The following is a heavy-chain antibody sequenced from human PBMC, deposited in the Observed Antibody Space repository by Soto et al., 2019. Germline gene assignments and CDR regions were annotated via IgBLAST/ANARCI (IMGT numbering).Heavy chain of an antibody. Sequence: EVQLLESGGGLVQPGGSLQLSCAASGFSFSNFAVTWVRQAPGKGLEWVSTISGSGNSRYYADSVKGRFTVSRDNSKDTLYLQMNSLRAEDTAVYYCAKEFLAAVTDTQGVYYYYYGMDVWGQGTTVTVSS. CDR1: GFSFSNFA. CDR2: ISGSGNSR. D-gene: IGHD6-19*01. CDR3: AKEFLAAVTDTQGVYYYYYGMDV. V-gene: IGHV3-23*01. J-gene: IGHJ6*02.